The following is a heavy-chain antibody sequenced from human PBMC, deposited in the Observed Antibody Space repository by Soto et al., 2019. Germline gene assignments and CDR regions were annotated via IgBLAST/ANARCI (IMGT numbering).Heavy chain of an antibody. V-gene: IGHV3-74*01. CDR3: ARVESSGWKSRLFDY. CDR1: GFTFSSYW. D-gene: IGHD6-19*01. J-gene: IGHJ4*02. Sequence: GGSLRLSCAASGFTFSSYWMHWVRQAPGKGLVWVSRINSDGSSTSYADSVKGRFTISRDNAKNTLYLQMNSLRAEDTAVYYCARVESSGWKSRLFDYWGQGPLVTVSS. CDR2: INSDGSST.